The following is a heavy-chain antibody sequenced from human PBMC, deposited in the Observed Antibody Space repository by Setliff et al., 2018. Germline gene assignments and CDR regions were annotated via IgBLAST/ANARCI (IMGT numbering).Heavy chain of an antibody. V-gene: IGHV3-15*01. D-gene: IGHD1-26*01. CDR1: GFTFSNAW. CDR2: IKSKTDVGTT. Sequence: PGGSLRLSCAASGFTFSNAWMSWVRQAPGKGLEWVARIKSKTDVGTTDYAATVKGRFTIARDNSKNTLSLQMHSLRVEDTAFYYCAKVLSLVGASDHWGQGTLVTVSS. CDR3: AKVLSLVGASDH. J-gene: IGHJ4*02.